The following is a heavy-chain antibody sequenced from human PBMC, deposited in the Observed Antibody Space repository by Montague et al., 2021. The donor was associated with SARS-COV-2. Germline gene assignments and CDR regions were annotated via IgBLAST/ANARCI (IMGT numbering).Heavy chain of an antibody. D-gene: IGHD3-3*01. CDR2: IYYSGTT. V-gene: IGHV4-39*01. CDR3: AGRRATGRASGYSDC. CDR1: GGSISNGGYY. Sequence: SETLSLTCTVSGGSISNGGYYWGWIRQPPGKGLEWIGSIYYSGTTYYKPSLNSRVTISVDTSKNQFSLKLSSVTAADTAVYYCAGRRATGRASGYSDCWGQGTLVTVSS. J-gene: IGHJ4*01.